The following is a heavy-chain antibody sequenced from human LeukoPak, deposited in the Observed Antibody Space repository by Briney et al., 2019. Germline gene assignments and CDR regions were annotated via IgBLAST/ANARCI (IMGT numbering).Heavy chain of an antibody. D-gene: IGHD6-6*01. J-gene: IGHJ5*02. CDR3: ARSANPGVHEFDP. CDR1: GLPSVGFT. Sequence: PGGSRSSSLPAPGLPSVGFTMAWVGQAQGKGLEWLSYITSSSNINYADSVKGRFTISRDNAKNSLYLQMNSLRDEDTAVYYCARSANPGVHEFDPWGQGTLVTVSS. V-gene: IGHV3-48*02. CDR2: ITSSSNI.